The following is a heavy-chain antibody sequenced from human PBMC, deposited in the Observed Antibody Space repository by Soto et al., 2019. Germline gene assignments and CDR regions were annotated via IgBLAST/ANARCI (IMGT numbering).Heavy chain of an antibody. V-gene: IGHV5-51*01. CDR2: ISPSDSET. CDR3: ARDYPGGSLGSPPDY. D-gene: IGHD3-10*01. Sequence: GESLKISCKTSGYIFTSYWIGWVRQKPGKGLEWMGIISPSDSETRYSPSFQGQVIISADRSISTASLEWSSLKASDSAIYYCARDYPGGSLGSPPDYWGQGTLVTVSS. CDR1: GYIFTSYW. J-gene: IGHJ4*02.